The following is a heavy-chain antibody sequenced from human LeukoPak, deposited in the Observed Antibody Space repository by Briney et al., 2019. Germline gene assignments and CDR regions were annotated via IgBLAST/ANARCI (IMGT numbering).Heavy chain of an antibody. D-gene: IGHD5-12*01. V-gene: IGHV4-38-2*02. CDR2: IYHSGST. CDR1: GGSISSGYY. CDR3: ARYSGYDLIDY. Sequence: PSETLSLTCTVSGGSISSGYYWGWIRQPPGKGLEWIGSIYHSGSTYYNPSLKSRVTISVDTSKNQFSLKLSSVTAADTAVYYCARYSGYDLIDYWGQGALVTVSS. J-gene: IGHJ4*02.